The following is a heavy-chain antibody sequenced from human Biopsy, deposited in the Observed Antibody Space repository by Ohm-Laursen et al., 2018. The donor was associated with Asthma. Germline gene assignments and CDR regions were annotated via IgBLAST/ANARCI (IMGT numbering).Heavy chain of an antibody. Sequence: SLRLSCTASGFTFDDYGMHWVRQAPGKGLEWVSGISWNSGSMGYADSVKGRFTISRDNAKNSLYPQMNSLRVEDTALYYCAKATLGDIGKDYWGQGTLVTVSS. CDR3: AKATLGDIGKDY. J-gene: IGHJ4*02. V-gene: IGHV3-9*01. CDR1: GFTFDDYG. D-gene: IGHD2-21*01. CDR2: ISWNSGSM.